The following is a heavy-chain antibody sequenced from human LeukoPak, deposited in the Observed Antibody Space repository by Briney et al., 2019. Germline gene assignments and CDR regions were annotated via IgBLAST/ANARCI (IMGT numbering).Heavy chain of an antibody. V-gene: IGHV3-23*01. CDR1: GFTFSSYA. D-gene: IGHD6-19*01. Sequence: GGSLRLSCAASGFTFSSYAMSWVRQAPGKGLEWVSAISGSGGSTYYADSVKGRFTISRDNSKNTLYLQMNSLRAEDTAVYYCAKDMAVAGYYYYGMDVWGQGTTVTVSS. J-gene: IGHJ6*02. CDR2: ISGSGGST. CDR3: AKDMAVAGYYYYGMDV.